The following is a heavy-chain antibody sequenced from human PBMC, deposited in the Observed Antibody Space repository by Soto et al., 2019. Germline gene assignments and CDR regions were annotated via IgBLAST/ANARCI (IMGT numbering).Heavy chain of an antibody. CDR2: IYTSGST. Sequence: XGTLYLTCTVSGGSISSYYWSWIRQPAGKGLEWIGRIYTSGSTNYNPSLKSRVTMSVDTSKNQFSLKLGSVTAADTAVYYCARGFDGYTGNYYYGMDVWGQGTTVTVSS. J-gene: IGHJ6*02. D-gene: IGHD5-12*01. CDR3: ARGFDGYTGNYYYGMDV. V-gene: IGHV4-4*07. CDR1: GGSISSYY.